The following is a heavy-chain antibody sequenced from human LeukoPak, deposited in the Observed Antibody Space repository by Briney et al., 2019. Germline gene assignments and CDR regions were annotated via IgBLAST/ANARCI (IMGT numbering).Heavy chain of an antibody. Sequence: SETLSLTCTASGGSISSSSYYRGWIRQPPGKGPEWIGSIYYSGSTYYNPSLKSRVTISVDTSKNQFSLKLSSVTAADTAVYNCARHEGGWFDPWGQGTLVTVSS. J-gene: IGHJ5*02. CDR3: ARHEGGWFDP. D-gene: IGHD3-16*01. CDR1: GGSISSSSYY. V-gene: IGHV4-39*01. CDR2: IYYSGST.